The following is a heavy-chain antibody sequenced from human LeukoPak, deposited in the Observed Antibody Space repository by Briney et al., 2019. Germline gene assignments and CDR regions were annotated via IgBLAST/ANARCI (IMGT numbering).Heavy chain of an antibody. D-gene: IGHD6-13*01. Sequence: PGGSLRLSCAASGFTFSSYSMNWVRQAPGKGLEWVSSISSSSSYIYYADSVKGRFTISRDNSKNTLYLQMNSLRAEDTAVYYCAKYSSSWYVKDPGDYWGQGTLVTVSS. V-gene: IGHV3-21*04. CDR3: AKYSSSWYVKDPGDY. CDR1: GFTFSSYS. CDR2: ISSSSSYI. J-gene: IGHJ4*02.